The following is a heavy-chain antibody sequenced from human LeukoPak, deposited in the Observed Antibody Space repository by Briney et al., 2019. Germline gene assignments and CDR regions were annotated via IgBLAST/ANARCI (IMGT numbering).Heavy chain of an antibody. CDR2: IYYSGST. D-gene: IGHD2-15*01. Sequence: SETLSLTCTVSGGSISSYYWSWIRQPPGKGLGWIGYIYYSGSTNYNPSLKSRVTISVDTSKNQFSLKLSSVTAADTAVYYCARGYTTWYDYWGQGTLVTVSS. CDR1: GGSISSYY. J-gene: IGHJ4*02. V-gene: IGHV4-59*01. CDR3: ARGYTTWYDY.